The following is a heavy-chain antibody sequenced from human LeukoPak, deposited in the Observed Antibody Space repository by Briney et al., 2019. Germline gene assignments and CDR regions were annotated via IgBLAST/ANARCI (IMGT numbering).Heavy chain of an antibody. CDR3: ARRGSGYYDPDGLDV. Sequence: KTSETLSLTCAVYGGSFSGYYWSWIRQPPGKGLEWIGEINHSGSTNYNPSLKSRVTISVDTSKNQFSLKLSSVTAADTAVYYCARRGSGYYDPDGLDVWGQGTTVTVSS. CDR2: INHSGST. CDR1: GGSFSGYY. J-gene: IGHJ6*02. V-gene: IGHV4-34*01. D-gene: IGHD3-22*01.